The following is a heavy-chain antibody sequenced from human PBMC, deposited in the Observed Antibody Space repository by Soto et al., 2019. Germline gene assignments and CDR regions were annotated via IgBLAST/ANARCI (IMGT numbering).Heavy chain of an antibody. CDR1: GYSFTNKV. J-gene: IGHJ5*02. D-gene: IGHD3-16*01. Sequence: ASGKISCKAAGYSFTNKVVTWVRQAHGQGLEWMGWMNPGSGDTGYAQKFQGRVTMTRDISIATAYMELSSLRSDDTAIYYCARMATFGSLNWFDPWGQGTLVTVS. V-gene: IGHV1-8*01. CDR3: ARMATFGSLNWFDP. CDR2: MNPGSGDT.